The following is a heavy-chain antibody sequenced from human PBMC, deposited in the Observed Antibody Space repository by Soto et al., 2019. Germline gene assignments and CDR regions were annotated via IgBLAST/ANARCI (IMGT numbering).Heavy chain of an antibody. D-gene: IGHD3-10*01. Sequence: SETLSLTCAVSGGSVSNSNWWSWVRQPPGKGLEWIGEIFHTGSTNYNPSLKSRVTISVDKSKNQFSMRLTSVTAADTAVYFCARGGDSVDVLGQGTMVTVSS. CDR2: IFHTGST. CDR3: ARGGDSVDV. CDR1: GGSVSNSNW. J-gene: IGHJ3*01. V-gene: IGHV4-4*02.